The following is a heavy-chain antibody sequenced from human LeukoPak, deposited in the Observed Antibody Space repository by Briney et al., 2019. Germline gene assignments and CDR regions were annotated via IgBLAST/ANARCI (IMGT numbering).Heavy chain of an antibody. CDR2: IYTSGST. D-gene: IGHD6-19*01. J-gene: IGHJ4*02. CDR3: AREGYSSGWPGGLDY. CDR1: GGSISSYY. V-gene: IGHV4-4*07. Sequence: SETLSLTCTASGGSISSYYWSWIRQPAGKGLEWIGRIYTSGSTNYNPSLKSRVTMSVDTSKNQFSLKLSSVTAADTAVYYCAREGYSSGWPGGLDYWGQGTLVTVSS.